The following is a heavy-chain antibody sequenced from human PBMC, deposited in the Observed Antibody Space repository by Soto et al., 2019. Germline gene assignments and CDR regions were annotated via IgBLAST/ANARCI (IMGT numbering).Heavy chain of an antibody. D-gene: IGHD3-10*01. J-gene: IGHJ4*01. CDR2: INSDGSST. CDR3: ARGGTDYYCWGSPYDY. Sequence: EVQLVESGGGLVQPGGSLRLSCAASGFTFSSYWMHWVRQAPGKGLVCVSRINSDGSSTSYADSVKGRFTISRDNAKNTLYLNLNHLRAEDTAVYFCARGGTDYYCWGSPYDYWGQGTLVTVSS. V-gene: IGHV3-74*01. CDR1: GFTFSSYW.